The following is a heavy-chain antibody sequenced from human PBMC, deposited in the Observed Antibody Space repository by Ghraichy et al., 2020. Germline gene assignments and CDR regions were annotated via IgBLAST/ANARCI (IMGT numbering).Heavy chain of an antibody. V-gene: IGHV3-48*02. D-gene: IGHD6-13*01. J-gene: IGHJ5*02. CDR2: ISDTSSTL. CDR1: GFTFSSYN. Sequence: GGSLRLSCAASGFTFSSYNMNWVRQAPGKGLEWVSYISDTSSTLYYADSVKGRFSISRDNAKNSLYLQMNSLRDEDTAVYYCARDILEQERYSSSLRGPSWFGPWGQGTLVTVSS. CDR3: ARDILEQERYSSSLRGPSWFGP.